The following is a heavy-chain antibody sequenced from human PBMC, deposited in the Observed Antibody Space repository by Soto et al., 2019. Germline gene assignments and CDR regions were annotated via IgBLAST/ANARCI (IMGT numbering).Heavy chain of an antibody. J-gene: IGHJ4*02. D-gene: IGHD6-19*01. V-gene: IGHV3-33*01. CDR3: VRDGIALAGVFSLPAAPFDY. CDR2: IWYDGSNK. Sequence: QVQLVESGGGVVQPGRSLRLSCAASGFTFSSYAMHWVRQAPGKGLEWVAVIWYDGSNKYYADCVKGRFTISRDNYKNTLYLQMNSLRAEDTAVYYCVRDGIALAGVFSLPAAPFDYWGQGTLVTVSS. CDR1: GFTFSSYA.